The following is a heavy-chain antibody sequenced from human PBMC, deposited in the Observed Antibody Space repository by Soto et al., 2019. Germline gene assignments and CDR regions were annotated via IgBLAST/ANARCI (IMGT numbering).Heavy chain of an antibody. CDR1: GYTFTSYS. V-gene: IGHV5-51*01. J-gene: IGHJ4*02. CDR3: ARIGSAHGPFDV. CDR2: IYPYDSDT. Sequence: PGESLKISCKGSGYTFTSYSIAWVRQMPGKGLEWMGIIYPYDSDTRYSPSFQGQVTISVDKSISAAYLQWSSLKASDTAMYYCARIGSAHGPFDVWGKGTLVTVYS. D-gene: IGHD2-2*03.